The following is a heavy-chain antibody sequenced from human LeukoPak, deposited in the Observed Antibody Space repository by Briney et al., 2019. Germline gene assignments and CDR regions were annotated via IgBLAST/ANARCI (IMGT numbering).Heavy chain of an antibody. CDR1: GFTVSSNY. J-gene: IGHJ4*02. V-gene: IGHV3-53*01. CDR2: IYSGGNI. Sequence: PGGSLRLSCAASGFTVSSNYMSWVRQAPGKGLEWVSVIYSGGNIYYADSVKGRFTISRDNSKNTLYLQMNSLRAEDTAVYYCAGSGDDDSSGYRDYWGQGTLVTVSS. D-gene: IGHD3-22*01. CDR3: AGSGDDDSSGYRDY.